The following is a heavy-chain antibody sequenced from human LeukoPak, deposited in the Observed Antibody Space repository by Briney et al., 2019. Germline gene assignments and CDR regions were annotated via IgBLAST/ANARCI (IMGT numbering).Heavy chain of an antibody. V-gene: IGHV4-4*07. J-gene: IGHJ3*02. CDR1: GGSISGYY. D-gene: IGHD3-10*01. CDR2: IYSSGST. Sequence: SETLFLTCTVSGGSISGYYWSWIRQPAGKGLEWIGRIYSSGSTNFNPSLKSRVTMSVETSKNQFSLKVNSVTAADTAVYYCARDHYYASGSYSDAFDIWGQGTMVTVSS. CDR3: ARDHYYASGSYSDAFDI.